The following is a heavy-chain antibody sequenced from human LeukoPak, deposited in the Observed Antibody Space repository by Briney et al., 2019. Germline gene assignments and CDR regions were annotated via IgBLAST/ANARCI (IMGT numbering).Heavy chain of an antibody. Sequence: GGSLRLSCAASGFTSSNYWTSWVRQAPGRGLEWVANMKEDGGEINYVDSVTGRCTISRDNARGALYLQMNSLGAEDTAVYYCVRDRGYSNFDYWGQGSLVTVSS. CDR1: GFTSSNYW. V-gene: IGHV3-7*01. CDR2: MKEDGGEI. J-gene: IGHJ4*02. D-gene: IGHD4-11*01. CDR3: VRDRGYSNFDY.